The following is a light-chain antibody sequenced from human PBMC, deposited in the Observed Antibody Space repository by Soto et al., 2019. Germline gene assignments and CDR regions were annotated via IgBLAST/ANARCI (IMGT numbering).Light chain of an antibody. V-gene: IGKV3-11*01. CDR3: HQYNTWPLIT. CDR2: STS. Sequence: EIVLTQSPATLSLAQGERATLSCRASQSVSSFLAWYQQKPGQAPRLLMYSTSIRATGIPDRFSGSGSGTDFPLTMSSLQSEDFAVYYCHQYNTWPLITFGPGTRLE. J-gene: IGKJ5*01. CDR1: QSVSSF.